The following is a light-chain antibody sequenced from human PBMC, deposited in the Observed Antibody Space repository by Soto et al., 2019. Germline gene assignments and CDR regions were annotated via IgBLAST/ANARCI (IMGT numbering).Light chain of an antibody. CDR2: DAS. CDR1: TGAVTSGHY. J-gene: IGLJ3*02. Sequence: QAVVTQEPSLTVSPGETVTLTCGSSTGAVTSGHYPYWFQQKPGQAPRAVIYDASTKHSWTPARFSGSLLGGKAALTLSGAQPDDEAVYYCLLSFSGVGVIGGGTKLTV. V-gene: IGLV7-46*01. CDR3: LLSFSGVGV.